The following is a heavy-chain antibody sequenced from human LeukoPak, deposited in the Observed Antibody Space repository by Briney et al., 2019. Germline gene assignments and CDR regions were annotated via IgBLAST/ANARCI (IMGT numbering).Heavy chain of an antibody. V-gene: IGHV3-53*01. CDR1: GCTVSRNY. Sequence: PGGSLRLSCAASGCTVSRNYMSWVRQSPGKGLEWVSVIYSGGSTYYADSVKGRLTISRDNSKNTVYLQMNSLRPEDTAVYYCAAPLGLAHYASGSSPDFDIWGQGTMVTVSS. CDR3: AAPLGLAHYASGSSPDFDI. J-gene: IGHJ3*02. CDR2: IYSGGST. D-gene: IGHD3-10*01.